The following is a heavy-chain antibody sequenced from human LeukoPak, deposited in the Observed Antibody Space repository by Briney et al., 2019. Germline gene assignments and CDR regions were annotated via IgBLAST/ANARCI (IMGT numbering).Heavy chain of an antibody. V-gene: IGHV4-61*02. CDR1: PGSMDSGLYY. J-gene: IGHJ6*03. CDR2: ISNSGGT. CDR3: ARETKDIYSPSWGLYDTYYYIDA. Sequence: PSETLSLTCAVSPGSMDSGLYYWPWIRQPAGKGLEWIGRISNSGGTAYNPSLRSRVTITLDTSNNHLSLKVTSVTAADTAVYYCARETKDIYSPSWGLYDTYYYIDAWGKGTTVTVSS. D-gene: IGHD5/OR15-5a*01.